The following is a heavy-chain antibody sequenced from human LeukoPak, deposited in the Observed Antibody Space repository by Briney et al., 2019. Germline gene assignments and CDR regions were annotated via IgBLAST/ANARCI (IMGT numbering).Heavy chain of an antibody. V-gene: IGHV3-23*01. CDR3: AKRRLYSSGWYEFVS. J-gene: IGHJ4*02. CDR1: GFTFSTYA. Sequence: AGGSLRLSCSASGFTFSTYAMSWVRQAPGKGLEWVSAISGSGGSTSYADSVEGRFTISRDNSKNTLYLQMSSLRAEDTAVYYCAKRRLYSSGWYEFVSWGQGTLVTVSS. CDR2: ISGSGGST. D-gene: IGHD6-19*01.